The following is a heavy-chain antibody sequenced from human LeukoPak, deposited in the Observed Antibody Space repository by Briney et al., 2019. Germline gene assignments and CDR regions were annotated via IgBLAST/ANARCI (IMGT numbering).Heavy chain of an antibody. Sequence: PSETLSLTCTVSGGSISSGGYYWNWIRQHPGQGLEWIGYIYYTGSTYYNPSLKSRVTISVDTSKNQFSLKLSSVTAADTAVYYCARGGRKFLPANWGQGTLVTVSS. CDR3: ARGGRKFLPAN. CDR2: IYYTGST. V-gene: IGHV4-31*03. J-gene: IGHJ4*02. D-gene: IGHD6-25*01. CDR1: GGSISSGGYY.